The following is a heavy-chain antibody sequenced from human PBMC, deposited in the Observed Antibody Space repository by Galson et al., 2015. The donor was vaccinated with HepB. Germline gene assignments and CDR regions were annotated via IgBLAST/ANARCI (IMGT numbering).Heavy chain of an antibody. CDR1: GFTFSDYY. J-gene: IGHJ4*02. CDR3: ARAVVVAPTTTPFDY. D-gene: IGHD2-15*01. CDR2: ISGSRTYT. Sequence: SLRLSCAASGFTFSDYYMTWIRQAPGKGPEWISYISGSRTYTSYADFVRGRFVISRDNAKNSLYLQMTILRAEDTAVYYCARAVVVAPTTTPFDYWGQGTLVTVSS. V-gene: IGHV3-11*06.